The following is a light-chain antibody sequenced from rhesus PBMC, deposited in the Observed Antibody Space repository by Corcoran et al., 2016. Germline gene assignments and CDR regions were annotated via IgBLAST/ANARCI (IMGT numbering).Light chain of an antibody. J-gene: IGKJ3*01. V-gene: IGKV1-94*01. CDR2: AAS. Sequence: IQMTQSPSSLSASVGDRVTVTCRASQGINKELSWYQQKPGRAPTLLIFAASSLPTGGSSRFSGSGSGTNYTLTISSLQPEDVATYYCLQLYTAPCTFGPGTKLDL. CDR1: QGINKE. CDR3: LQLYTAPCT.